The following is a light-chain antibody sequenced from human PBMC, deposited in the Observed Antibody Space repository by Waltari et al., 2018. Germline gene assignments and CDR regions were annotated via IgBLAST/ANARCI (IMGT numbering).Light chain of an antibody. CDR1: SSDVGGYNY. Sequence: QSALTQPASVSGSPGQSITISCTGTSSDVGGYNYVSWYQQHPGKAPKLMIYEVSNGPSGVSNRFSGSKSGNTASLTISGLQAEDEADYYCSSYTSSSLYVFGTGTKVTVL. J-gene: IGLJ1*01. CDR3: SSYTSSSLYV. CDR2: EVS. V-gene: IGLV2-14*01.